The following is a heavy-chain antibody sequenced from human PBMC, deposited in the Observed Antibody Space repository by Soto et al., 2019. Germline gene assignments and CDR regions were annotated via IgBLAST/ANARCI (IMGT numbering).Heavy chain of an antibody. CDR3: ARGLSRAWLVRGVLFDY. J-gene: IGHJ4*02. CDR1: GGSFSGYY. Sequence: QVQLQQWGAGLLKPSETLSLTCAVYGGSFSGYYWSWIRQPPGKGLEWIGEINHSGSTNYNPSLKSRVTISVDTSKNQFSLKLSSETAADTAVYYCARGLSRAWLVRGVLFDYWGQGTLVTVSS. CDR2: INHSGST. V-gene: IGHV4-34*01. D-gene: IGHD6-19*01.